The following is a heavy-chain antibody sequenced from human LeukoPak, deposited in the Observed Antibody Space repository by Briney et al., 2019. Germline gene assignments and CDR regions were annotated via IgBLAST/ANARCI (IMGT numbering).Heavy chain of an antibody. J-gene: IGHJ4*02. Sequence: ASVKVSCKASSYTFTNYGISWVRQAPGQGLEWMGWISAYNGNTNYAQKVRGRVTMTTDTSTSTAYMELRSLRSDDTAVYYCARDFRATPLDYWGQGTLVTVSS. CDR1: SYTFTNYG. CDR2: ISAYNGNT. V-gene: IGHV1-18*01. D-gene: IGHD1-26*01. CDR3: ARDFRATPLDY.